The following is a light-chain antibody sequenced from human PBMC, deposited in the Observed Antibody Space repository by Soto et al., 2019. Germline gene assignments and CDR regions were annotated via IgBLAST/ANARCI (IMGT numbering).Light chain of an antibody. CDR1: IRDVGSYNL. J-gene: IGLJ3*02. CDR2: EVR. V-gene: IGLV2-14*01. CDR3: SSYTTTSTLV. Sequence: QSALTQPASVSGSPGQSITIACTGTIRDVGSYNLVSWYQQRPGEAPKLIISEVRNRPSGISYRFTGSKSGNTASLTISGLQTEDEADYYCSSYTTTSTLVFGGWTKLTVL.